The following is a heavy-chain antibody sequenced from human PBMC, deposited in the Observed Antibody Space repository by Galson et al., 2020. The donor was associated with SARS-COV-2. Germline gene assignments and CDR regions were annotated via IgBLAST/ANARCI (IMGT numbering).Heavy chain of an antibody. CDR3: ARAGGDYMDV. V-gene: IGHV3-30*04. CDR1: GFTFSSYA. J-gene: IGHJ6*03. D-gene: IGHD2-8*02. Sequence: GGSLRLSCAASGFTFSSYAMHWVRQAPGKGLEWVAVISYDGSNKYNADSVKGRFTISRDNSKNTLNLQMNSLRAEDTAVYYCARAGGDYMDVWGKGTTVTVSS. CDR2: ISYDGSNK.